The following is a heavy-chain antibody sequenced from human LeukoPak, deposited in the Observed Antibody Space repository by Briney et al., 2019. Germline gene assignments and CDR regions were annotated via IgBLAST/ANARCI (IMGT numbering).Heavy chain of an antibody. Sequence: PGGSLRLSCAASGFTCSSYSMNWVRQAPGKGLEWVSSISRSSSYIYYADSVKGRFTISRDNAKNSLYLQMNSLRAEDTAVYYCARDSPYCGGDCYVFDYWGQGTLVTVSS. CDR3: ARDSPYCGGDCYVFDY. CDR2: ISRSSSYI. CDR1: GFTCSSYS. J-gene: IGHJ4*02. V-gene: IGHV3-21*01. D-gene: IGHD2-21*01.